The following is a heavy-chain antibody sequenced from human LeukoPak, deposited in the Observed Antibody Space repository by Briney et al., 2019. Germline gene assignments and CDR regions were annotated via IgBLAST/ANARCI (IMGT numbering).Heavy chain of an antibody. CDR1: GYTFTSYY. D-gene: IGHD5-18*01. Sequence: ASVKVSCKASGYTFTSYYMHWVRQAPGQGLEWMGIINPSGGSTSYAQKFQGRVTMTRDMSTSTVYMELSSLRSEDTAVYYCARDRYSYGYFWGCWFDPWGQGTLVTVSS. CDR2: INPSGGST. J-gene: IGHJ5*02. V-gene: IGHV1-46*01. CDR3: ARDRYSYGYFWGCWFDP.